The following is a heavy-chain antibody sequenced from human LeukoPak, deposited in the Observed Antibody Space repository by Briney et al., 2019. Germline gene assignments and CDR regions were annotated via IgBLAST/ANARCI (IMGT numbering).Heavy chain of an antibody. D-gene: IGHD3-9*01. CDR1: GGTFSSYA. Sequence: ASVKVSCKASGGTFSSYAISWVRQAPGQGLEWMGRIIPILGIANYAQKFQGRVTITADKSTSTAYTELSSLRSEDTAVYYCARAPYYDILTTAEIYFDYWGQGTLVTVSS. J-gene: IGHJ4*02. CDR2: IIPILGIA. CDR3: ARAPYYDILTTAEIYFDY. V-gene: IGHV1-69*04.